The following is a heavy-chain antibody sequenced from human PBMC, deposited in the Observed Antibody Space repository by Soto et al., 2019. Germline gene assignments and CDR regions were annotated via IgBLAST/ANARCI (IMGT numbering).Heavy chain of an antibody. Sequence: GGSLRLSCAASEFNFNNYAMHWVRQAPGKGLQWVAVIYSGGSTYYADSVKGRFTISRDNSKNTLYLQMNSLRAEDTAVYYCAGTYYYDSSGYYGDAFDIWGQGTMVTVSS. CDR2: IYSGGST. V-gene: IGHV3-53*01. D-gene: IGHD3-22*01. J-gene: IGHJ3*02. CDR1: EFNFNNYA. CDR3: AGTYYYDSSGYYGDAFDI.